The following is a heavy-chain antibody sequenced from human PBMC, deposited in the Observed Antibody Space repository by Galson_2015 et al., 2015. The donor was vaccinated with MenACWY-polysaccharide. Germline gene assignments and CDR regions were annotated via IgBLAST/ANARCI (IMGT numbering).Heavy chain of an antibody. CDR3: ARGGEYCSSTSCPWGWFDP. J-gene: IGHJ5*02. V-gene: IGHV1-3*01. CDR2: INAGNGNT. D-gene: IGHD2-2*01. Sequence: SVKVSCKASGYTFTSYAMHWVRQAPGQRLEWMGWINAGNGNTKYSQEFQGRVTITRDTSASTAYMELSSLRSEDTAVYHCARGGEYCSSTSCPWGWFDPWGQGTLVTVSS. CDR1: GYTFTSYA.